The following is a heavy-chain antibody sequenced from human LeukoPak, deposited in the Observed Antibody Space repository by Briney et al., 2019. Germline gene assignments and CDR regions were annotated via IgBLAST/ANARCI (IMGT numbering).Heavy chain of an antibody. CDR3: AKESVYYYDSSGYLGY. CDR2: ISWDGGST. J-gene: IGHJ4*02. D-gene: IGHD3-22*01. Sequence: GGSLRLSCAASGFTLDDYTMHWVRQAPGKGLEWVSLISWDGGSTYYADSVKGRFTISRDNSKNSLYLQMNSLRTEDTALYYCAKESVYYYDSSGYLGYWGQGTLVTVSS. CDR1: GFTLDDYT. V-gene: IGHV3-43*01.